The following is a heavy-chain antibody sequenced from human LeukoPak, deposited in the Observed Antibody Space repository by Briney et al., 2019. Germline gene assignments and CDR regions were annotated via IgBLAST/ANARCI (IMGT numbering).Heavy chain of an antibody. J-gene: IGHJ5*02. CDR1: GGSFSGYY. CDR2: INHSGST. D-gene: IGHD2-15*01. V-gene: IGHV4-34*01. Sequence: SETLSLTCAVYGGSFSGYYWSWVRQPPGKGLEWIGEINHSGSTNYNPPLKSRVTISVDTSKNQFSLKLSSVTAADTAVYYCARLRSCSGGSCYSPWFDPWGQGTLVTVSS. CDR3: ARLRSCSGGSCYSPWFDP.